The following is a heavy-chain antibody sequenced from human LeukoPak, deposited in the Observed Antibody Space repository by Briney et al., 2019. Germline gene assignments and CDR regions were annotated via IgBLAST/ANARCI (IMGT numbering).Heavy chain of an antibody. V-gene: IGHV5-51*01. Sequence: GESLKISCKGSAVTFNNYWIGWVRQLPGRGLDWMGMIYPGDSETRYSPSFQGQVTMSVDKSVNTAYLHWAGLKASDTAMYFCARLATRLLDHWGQGTRVTVSS. D-gene: IGHD6-6*01. CDR1: AVTFNNYW. CDR2: IYPGDSET. J-gene: IGHJ4*02. CDR3: ARLATRLLDH.